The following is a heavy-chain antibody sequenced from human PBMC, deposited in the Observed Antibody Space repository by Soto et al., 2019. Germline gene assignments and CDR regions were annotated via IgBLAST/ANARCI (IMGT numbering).Heavy chain of an antibody. D-gene: IGHD2-21*02. CDR3: ARDLVIYCGGDCYSPFDY. CDR2: IPYDGSNK. CDR1: GFTFSSYT. Sequence: QVQLVESGGGVVQPGRSLRVSCAASGFTFSSYTMHWVRQAPGKGLEWVAAIPYDGSNKYYADSVKGRFTISRDNSKNTXXLQMNSLRLEDTAVYYCARDLVIYCGGDCYSPFDYWGQGTLVTVSS. V-gene: IGHV3-30-3*01. J-gene: IGHJ4*02.